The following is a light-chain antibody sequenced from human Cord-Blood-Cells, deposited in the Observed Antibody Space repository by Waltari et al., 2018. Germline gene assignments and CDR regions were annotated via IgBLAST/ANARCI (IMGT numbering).Light chain of an antibody. J-gene: IGKJ5*01. CDR3: QQYYSTPSIT. CDR1: QSVLYSTNHKNY. CDR2: WTS. Sequence: DIVMTKPPDSLAVSLGERATINCKSSQSVLYSTNHKNYLAWYQQKPGQPPKLLIYWTSTRESGVPDRCSGSGSGTDFTLTISSLQAEEVAVYYCQQYYSTPSITFGQGTRLEIK. V-gene: IGKV4-1*01.